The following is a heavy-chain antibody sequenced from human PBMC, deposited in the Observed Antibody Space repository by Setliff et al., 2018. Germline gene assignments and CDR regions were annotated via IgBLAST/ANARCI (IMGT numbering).Heavy chain of an antibody. V-gene: IGHV3-48*01. CDR1: GFTFSSHS. D-gene: IGHD3-3*01. CDR2: ISSTSGTI. Sequence: PGGSLRLSCAGSGFTFSSHSMNWVRQAPGKGLEWISYISSTSGTIYYADSVKGRFTISRDNAKNSLYLQMNSLTAEDTAMYYCATLSKDLNYWGQGTLVTVSS. CDR3: ATLSKDLNY. J-gene: IGHJ4*02.